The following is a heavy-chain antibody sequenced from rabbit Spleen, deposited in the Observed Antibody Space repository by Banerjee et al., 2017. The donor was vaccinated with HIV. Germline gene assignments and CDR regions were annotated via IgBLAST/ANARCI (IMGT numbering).Heavy chain of an antibody. J-gene: IGHJ6*01. Sequence: QQQLVESGGGLVKPGASLTLTCKASGFSFNNDYVMCWVRQAPGKGLEWIACINSYTGKSVYANWAKGRFTISKTSSTTVTLQMTSLTAADTATYFCARDSGSSFSSYGMDLWGPGTLVTV. D-gene: IGHD8-1*01. CDR3: ARDSGSSFSSYGMDL. CDR2: INSYTGKS. V-gene: IGHV1S45*01. CDR1: GFSFNNDYV.